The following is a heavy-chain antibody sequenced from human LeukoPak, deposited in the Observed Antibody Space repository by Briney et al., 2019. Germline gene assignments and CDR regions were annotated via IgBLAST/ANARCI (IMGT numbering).Heavy chain of an antibody. Sequence: SETLSLTCTVSGGSISSSSYYWGWIRQPPGKGLEWIGSIYYSGSTYYNPSLKSRVTISVDTSKNQFSLKLSSVTAADTAVYYCARHPQQWLDLGFDYWGRGTLVTVSA. CDR3: ARHPQQWLDLGFDY. D-gene: IGHD6-19*01. V-gene: IGHV4-39*01. CDR1: GGSISSSSYY. CDR2: IYYSGST. J-gene: IGHJ4*01.